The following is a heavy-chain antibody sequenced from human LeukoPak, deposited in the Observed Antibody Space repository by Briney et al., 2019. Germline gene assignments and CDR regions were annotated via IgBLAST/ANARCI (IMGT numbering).Heavy chain of an antibody. Sequence: PGRSLRLSCAASGFTFSSYGMHWVRQAPGKGLEWVAVIWYDGSNKYYADSVKGRFTISRDNSKNTLYLQMNSLRAEDTAVYYCAKDGSHYYDSSGYSYYFDYWGQGTQVTVSS. J-gene: IGHJ4*02. CDR1: GFTFSSYG. CDR3: AKDGSHYYDSSGYSYYFDY. CDR2: IWYDGSNK. V-gene: IGHV3-33*06. D-gene: IGHD3-22*01.